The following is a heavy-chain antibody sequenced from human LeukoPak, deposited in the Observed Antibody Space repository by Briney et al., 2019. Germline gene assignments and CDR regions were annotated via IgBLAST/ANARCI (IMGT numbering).Heavy chain of an antibody. V-gene: IGHV1-2*02. Sequence: ASVKVSCKASGYTFTGYYMHWVRQAPGQGLEWMGWINPNSGGTNYAQKFQGRVTMTRDTSISTAYMELSRLRSDDTAVYYCARVAGATYIAVAGLDCWGQGTLVTVSS. D-gene: IGHD6-19*01. J-gene: IGHJ4*02. CDR3: ARVAGATYIAVAGLDC. CDR2: INPNSGGT. CDR1: GYTFTGYY.